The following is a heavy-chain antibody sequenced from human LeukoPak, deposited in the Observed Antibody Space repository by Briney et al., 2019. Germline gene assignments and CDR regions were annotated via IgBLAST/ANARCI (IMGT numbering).Heavy chain of an antibody. CDR3: AREGQWLVRARYYYYMDV. CDR1: GFTFSSYW. CDR2: IKQDGSEK. D-gene: IGHD6-19*01. J-gene: IGHJ6*03. V-gene: IGHV3-7*01. Sequence: GGSLRLSCAASGFTFSSYWMSWVRQAPGKGLEWVANIKQDGSEKYYVDSVKGRFTISRDNAKNSLYLQMNSLRAEDTAVYYCAREGQWLVRARYYYYMDVWGKGTTVTVSS.